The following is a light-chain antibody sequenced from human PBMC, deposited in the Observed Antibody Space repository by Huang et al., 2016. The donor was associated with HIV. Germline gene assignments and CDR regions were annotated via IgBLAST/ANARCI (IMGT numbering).Light chain of an antibody. J-gene: IGKJ2*01. CDR2: CAS. CDR3: QQYFSTPT. V-gene: IGKV4-1*01. CDR1: QSVWYKSDKRNY. Sequence: IVLTQSTESLSVSLGERSTINCKSSQSVWYKSDKRNYVAWYQEKTGQSPNVLIYCASTRQSVVPDRFRCSGSETNFTHTIDSFHAEDVALYYCQQYFSTPTFGLGTKLEI.